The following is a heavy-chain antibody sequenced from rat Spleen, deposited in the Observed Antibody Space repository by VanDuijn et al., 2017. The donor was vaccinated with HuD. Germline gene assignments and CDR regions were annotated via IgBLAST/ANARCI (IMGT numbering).Heavy chain of an antibody. V-gene: IGHV5-19*01. D-gene: IGHD1-4*01. CDR3: ATAGTRISRFDY. J-gene: IGHJ2*01. CDR1: GFTFSNYG. CDR2: ISPSGGST. Sequence: EVQLVESGGGLVQPGRSLKLSCAASGFTFSNYGMHWIRQPPTKGLEWVASISPSGGSTYYRDSVKGRFTICREDAKSTLYLQMDSLGSEDKATYYCATAGTRISRFDYWGQGVMVTVSS.